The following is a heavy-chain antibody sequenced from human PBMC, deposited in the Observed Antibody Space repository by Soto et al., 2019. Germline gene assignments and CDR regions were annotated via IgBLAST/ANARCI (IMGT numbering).Heavy chain of an antibody. J-gene: IGHJ4*02. Sequence: EVQLVESGGGLVQPGGSLRLSCAASGFTVRSNYMSWVRQAPGKGLEWVSIVYSDGSTYYADSVKGRFTISRDNSKNTLYLQMNSLRVEDTAMYYCARDPDYYYDHWGQGTLVTVSS. CDR1: GFTVRSNY. CDR3: ARDPDYYYDH. V-gene: IGHV3-66*01. D-gene: IGHD3-22*01. CDR2: VYSDGST.